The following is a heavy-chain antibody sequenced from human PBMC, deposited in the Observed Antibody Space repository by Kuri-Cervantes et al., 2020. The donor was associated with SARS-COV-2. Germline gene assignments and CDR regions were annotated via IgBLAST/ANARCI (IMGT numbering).Heavy chain of an antibody. V-gene: IGHV3-30*18. D-gene: IGHD3-10*01. Sequence: GGSLRLSCAVSGFTFSGYGMYWVRQAPGKGLEWVAVISYDGRDTYYGDSVKGCFTISRDNSKNTLYLQMNSLRPEDTGVYYCAKPGSVRGIIREDHYGLDVWGQGTTVTVSS. CDR1: GFTFSGYG. CDR3: AKPGSVRGIIREDHYGLDV. J-gene: IGHJ6*02. CDR2: ISYDGRDT.